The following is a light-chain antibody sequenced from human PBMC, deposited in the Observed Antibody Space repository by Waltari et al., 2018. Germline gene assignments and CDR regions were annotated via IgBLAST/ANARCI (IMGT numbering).Light chain of an antibody. J-gene: IGLJ2*01. Sequence: QSALTQPAPMSGSPGQSITLSCTATTSDVGNSILVSWYQQHPGKAPKLIIYDVNRRPSGVSGRFSGSKSGNTASLTISGLQAEDEADYYCSSYATPTTFFGGGTKLSVL. CDR1: TSDVGNSIL. CDR2: DVN. V-gene: IGLV2-23*02. CDR3: SSYATPTTF.